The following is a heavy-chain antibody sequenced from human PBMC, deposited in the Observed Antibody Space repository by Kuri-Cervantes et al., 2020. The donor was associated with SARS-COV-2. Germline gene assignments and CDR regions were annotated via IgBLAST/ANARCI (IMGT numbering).Heavy chain of an antibody. J-gene: IGHJ6*02. Sequence: GSLRLSCTVSGGSVSSGSYYWSWIRQPPGKGLEWIGYIYYSGSTYYNPSLKSRVTISVDTSKNYFSLKLSSVTAADTAVYYCARSPVGGDCSGGRCYSYNSYYYGLYVWGQGNTVTVSS. D-gene: IGHD2-15*01. V-gene: IGHV4-61*03. CDR3: ARSPVGGDCSGGRCYSYNSYYYGLYV. CDR2: IYYSGST. CDR1: GGSVSSGSYY.